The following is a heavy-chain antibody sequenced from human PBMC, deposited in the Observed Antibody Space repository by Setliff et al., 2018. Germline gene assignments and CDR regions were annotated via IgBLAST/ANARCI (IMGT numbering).Heavy chain of an antibody. CDR2: IYHSGSA. V-gene: IGHV4-38-2*02. J-gene: IGHJ4*02. Sequence: CTVSGPSISSRYYWGWIRQPPGKGLAWIGSIYHSGSAYYNPSLKSRVTISVDMSKNQFSLKLSSVTAADTAVYYCARLRPERGSGTPDYWGQGTLVTVSS. CDR1: GPSISSRYY. CDR3: ARLRPERGSGTPDY. D-gene: IGHD3-10*01.